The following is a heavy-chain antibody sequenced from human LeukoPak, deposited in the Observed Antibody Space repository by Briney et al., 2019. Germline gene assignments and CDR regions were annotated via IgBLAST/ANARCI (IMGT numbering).Heavy chain of an antibody. V-gene: IGHV4-39*01. D-gene: IGHD6-13*01. Sequence: SETLSLTCTVSGGSISSSSYYWGWIRQPPGKGLEWIGSIYYSGSTYYNPSLKSRVTISVDTSKNQFSLKLSSVTAADTAVYYCARLVSSSWYWRYYYYYMDVWGKGTTVTVSS. CDR2: IYYSGST. CDR3: ARLVSSSWYWRYYYYYMDV. J-gene: IGHJ6*03. CDR1: GGSISSSSYY.